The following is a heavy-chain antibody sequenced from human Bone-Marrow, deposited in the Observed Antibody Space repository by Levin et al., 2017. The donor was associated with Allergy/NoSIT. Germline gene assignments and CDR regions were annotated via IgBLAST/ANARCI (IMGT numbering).Heavy chain of an antibody. CDR1: GYTFTNYD. Sequence: ASVKVSCRASGYTFTNYDIHWVRQATGQGLEWMGWMNPNSGDTGYAQRFLGRVTMTRDTSISTAYMELSSLRSEETAIYFCARLDFDFWSGYYFENVWGQGTTVTVSS. J-gene: IGHJ6*02. D-gene: IGHD3-3*01. CDR3: ARLDFDFWSGYYFENV. CDR2: MNPNSGDT. V-gene: IGHV1-8*01.